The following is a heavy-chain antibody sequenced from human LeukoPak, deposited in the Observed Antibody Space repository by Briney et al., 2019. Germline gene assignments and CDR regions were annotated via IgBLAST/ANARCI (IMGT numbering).Heavy chain of an antibody. CDR3: ASGSGGIKYYFDY. Sequence: SETLSLTCTVSGGSISSSSYYWGWIRQPPGKGLEWIGSIYYSGSTNYNPSLKSRVTISVDTSKNQFSLKLSSVTAADTAVYYCASGSGGIKYYFDYWGQGTLVTVSS. CDR1: GGSISSSSYY. D-gene: IGHD2-15*01. CDR2: IYYSGST. J-gene: IGHJ4*02. V-gene: IGHV4-39*07.